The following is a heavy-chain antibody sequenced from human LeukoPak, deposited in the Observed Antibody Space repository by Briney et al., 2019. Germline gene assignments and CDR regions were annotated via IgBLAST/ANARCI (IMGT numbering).Heavy chain of an antibody. Sequence: GGSLRLSCAASGFTFSRYSMNWVRQAPGKGLEWVSYISSSSSTISYADSAKGRFTISRDNAKNSLYLQMNSLRDEDTAVYYCARDVSGGSCYLGCWFDPWGQGTLVTVSS. CDR1: GFTFSRYS. J-gene: IGHJ5*02. D-gene: IGHD2-15*01. CDR3: ARDVSGGSCYLGCWFDP. V-gene: IGHV3-48*02. CDR2: ISSSSSTI.